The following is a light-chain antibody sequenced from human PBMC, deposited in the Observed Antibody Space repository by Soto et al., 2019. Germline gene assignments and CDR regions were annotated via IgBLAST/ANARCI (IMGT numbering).Light chain of an antibody. J-gene: IGKJ4*01. CDR1: QSVSSN. CDR2: GAS. Sequence: EIAVTQSPATLSVSPGERATLSCRASQSVSSNLAWYQQKPGQAPRLLISGASTRATGIPARFSGSGSGTEFALTISSLQSEDFAVYFCQQNNNWPLTFGGGNKVEIK. CDR3: QQNNNWPLT. V-gene: IGKV3-15*01.